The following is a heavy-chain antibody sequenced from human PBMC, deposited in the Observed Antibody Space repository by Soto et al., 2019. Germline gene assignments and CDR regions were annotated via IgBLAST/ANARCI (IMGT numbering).Heavy chain of an antibody. CDR1: GLTFNNYW. CDR3: ARINGGYARGYYYYMDV. Sequence: GGSLRLSCSASGLTFNNYWMSWVCQAPGKGLEWVANIKQDGIEKYYVDSVKGRFTISRDNAKNSLYLQMNSLRAEDTAVYYCARINGGYARGYYYYMDVWGKGTTVTVSS. D-gene: IGHD5-12*01. CDR2: IKQDGIEK. J-gene: IGHJ6*03. V-gene: IGHV3-7*01.